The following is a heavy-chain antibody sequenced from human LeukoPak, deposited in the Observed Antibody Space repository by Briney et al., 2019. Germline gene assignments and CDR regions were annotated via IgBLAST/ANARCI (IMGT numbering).Heavy chain of an antibody. Sequence: GGSLRLSCAASGFTFSSYSMNWVRQAPGKGLEWVASISSSSSYIYYADSVKGRFTISRDNAKNSLYLQMNSLRAEDTAVYYCARPLYSSSSGSDYWGQGTLVTVSS. D-gene: IGHD6-6*01. CDR3: ARPLYSSSSGSDY. J-gene: IGHJ4*02. V-gene: IGHV3-21*01. CDR1: GFTFSSYS. CDR2: ISSSSSYI.